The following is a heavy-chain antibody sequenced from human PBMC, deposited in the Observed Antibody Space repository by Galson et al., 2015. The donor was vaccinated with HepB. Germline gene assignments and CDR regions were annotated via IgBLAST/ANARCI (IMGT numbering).Heavy chain of an antibody. CDR3: AKADIVVVIARGYFDY. Sequence: SLRLSCAASGFTFSSYWMSWVRQAPGKGLEWVANIKQDGSEKYYVDSVKGRFTISRDNSKNTLYLQMNSLRAEDTAVYYCAKADIVVVIARGYFDYWGQGTLVTVSS. CDR1: GFTFSSYW. J-gene: IGHJ4*02. D-gene: IGHD2-21*01. CDR2: IKQDGSEK. V-gene: IGHV3-7*01.